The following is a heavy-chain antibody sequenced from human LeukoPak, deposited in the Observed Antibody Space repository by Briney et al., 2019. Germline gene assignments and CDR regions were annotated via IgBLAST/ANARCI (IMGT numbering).Heavy chain of an antibody. J-gene: IGHJ4*02. CDR3: AKDFGGFGGVIADLFDY. D-gene: IGHD3-16*02. CDR2: IKSKTDGGTT. CDR1: GFTFSNAW. V-gene: IGHV3-15*01. Sequence: PGGSLRLSCAASGFTFSNAWMSWVRQAPGKGLEWVGRIKSKTDGGTTDYAAPVKGRFTISRDDSKNTLYLQMNSLRAEDTAVYYCAKDFGGFGGVIADLFDYWGQGTLVTVSS.